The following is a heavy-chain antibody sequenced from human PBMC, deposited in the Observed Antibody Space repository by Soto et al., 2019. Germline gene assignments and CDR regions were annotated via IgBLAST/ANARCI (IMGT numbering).Heavy chain of an antibody. J-gene: IGHJ6*02. Sequence: QVQLVASGGGVVQPGRSLRLSCEAFGFTFSNHGMHWVRQAPGKGLQWVASVWSDGSNRYYADSVKGRFTMSRDNSKKALQLQMNNLRADDTAVYYCARDGSNKPGFYYGMDVGGQETTVSVSS. D-gene: IGHD4-4*01. CDR3: ARDGSNKPGFYYGMDV. V-gene: IGHV3-33*01. CDR1: GFTFSNHG. CDR2: VWSDGSNR.